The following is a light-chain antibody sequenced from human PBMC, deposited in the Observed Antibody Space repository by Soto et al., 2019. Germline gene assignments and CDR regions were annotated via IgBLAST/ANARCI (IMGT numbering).Light chain of an antibody. V-gene: IGLV4-69*02. CDR1: SGHTNYA. Sequence: QPVLTQSPAASASLGASVKLTCTLSSGHTNYAIAWHQQRPDKGPRYLMKLNGDGSQTKGGGIPDRFSGSSSGAERYLTISSLQSEDEADYYCQTWGTGTVVFGGGTKLTVL. J-gene: IGLJ2*01. CDR3: QTWGTGTVV. CDR2: LNGDGSQ.